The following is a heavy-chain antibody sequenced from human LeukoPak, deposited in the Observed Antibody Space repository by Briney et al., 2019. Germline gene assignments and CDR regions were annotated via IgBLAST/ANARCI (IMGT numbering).Heavy chain of an antibody. D-gene: IGHD5-18*01. CDR2: INHSGST. Sequence: PSETLSLTCAVYGGSFSGYYWGWIRQPPGKGLEWIGEINHSGSTNYNPSLKSRVTISVDTSKNQFSLKLSSVTAADTAVYYCASRGYSYGLRRDVDYWGQGTLVTVSS. V-gene: IGHV4-34*01. J-gene: IGHJ4*02. CDR3: ASRGYSYGLRRDVDY. CDR1: GGSFSGYY.